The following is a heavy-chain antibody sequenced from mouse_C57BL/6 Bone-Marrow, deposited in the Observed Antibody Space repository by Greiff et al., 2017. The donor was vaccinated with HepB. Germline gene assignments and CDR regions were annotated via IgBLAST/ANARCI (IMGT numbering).Heavy chain of an antibody. Sequence: QVQLKESGPGLVAPSQSLSITCTVSGFSLTSYAISWVRQPPGKGLEWLGVIWTGGGTNYNSALNSRLSISKDNSKSQVFLKMNSLQTDDTARYYWARFTTVVPEGYAMDYWGQGTSVTVSS. J-gene: IGHJ4*01. V-gene: IGHV2-9-1*01. CDR2: IWTGGGT. CDR3: ARFTTVVPEGYAMDY. CDR1: GFSLTSYA. D-gene: IGHD1-1*01.